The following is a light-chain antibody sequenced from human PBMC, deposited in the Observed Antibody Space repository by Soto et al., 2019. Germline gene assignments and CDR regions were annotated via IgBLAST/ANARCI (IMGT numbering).Light chain of an antibody. Sequence: DIQMTQSPSSVSASVGDRVTITCRASQGISSWLAWYQQKPGKAPKLLIYAESSLQSGVPSRFRGSGSGTDFTHTISTLQPEDVETHYRQQANRVPPTLRQGTKGDLK. CDR3: QQANRVPPT. V-gene: IGKV1-12*01. CDR2: AES. J-gene: IGKJ1*01. CDR1: QGISSW.